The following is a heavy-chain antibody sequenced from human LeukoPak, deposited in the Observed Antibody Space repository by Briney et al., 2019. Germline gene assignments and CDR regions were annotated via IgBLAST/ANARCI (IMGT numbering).Heavy chain of an antibody. V-gene: IGHV3-7*01. J-gene: IGHJ4*02. CDR1: GFTFSNYW. CDR2: INQDGSEE. D-gene: IGHD5-12*01. Sequence: GGSLRLSCAASGFTFSNYWMTWVRQAPGKGLEWVAHINQDGSEEHYMDSARARFTISRDNAKNSLSLQMNSLRAEDTAVYYCVRDGGVSGYDLLDYWGQGTLVTVSS. CDR3: VRDGGVSGYDLLDY.